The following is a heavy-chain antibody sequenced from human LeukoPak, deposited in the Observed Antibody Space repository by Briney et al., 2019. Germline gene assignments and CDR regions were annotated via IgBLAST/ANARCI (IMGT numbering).Heavy chain of an antibody. V-gene: IGHV4-61*08. CDR1: GDSISSGGHY. D-gene: IGHD1-26*01. CDR3: ARALSGTYGLFQH. Sequence: SETLSLTCPVSGDSISSGGHYWSWIRQHPGKGLEWIAYISYSGSTNYNPSLKSRVTISVDTSKNQFSLKLSSVTAADTAVYYCARALSGTYGLFQHWGQGTLVTVSS. CDR2: ISYSGST. J-gene: IGHJ1*01.